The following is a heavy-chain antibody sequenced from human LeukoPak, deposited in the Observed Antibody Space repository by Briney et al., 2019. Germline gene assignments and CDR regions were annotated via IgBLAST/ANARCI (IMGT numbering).Heavy chain of an antibody. J-gene: IGHJ4*02. D-gene: IGHD5-18*01. CDR1: GGSISSGSYY. CDR3: ARAGYSYGYWIFDY. V-gene: IGHV4-61*02. CDR2: SYTSGST. Sequence: SETLSLTCTVSGGSISSGSYYWSWIRQPAGKGLDWIGRSYTSGSTNYNPSLKSRVTISVDTSKNQFSLKLSSVTAADTAVYYCARAGYSYGYWIFDYWGQGTLVTVSS.